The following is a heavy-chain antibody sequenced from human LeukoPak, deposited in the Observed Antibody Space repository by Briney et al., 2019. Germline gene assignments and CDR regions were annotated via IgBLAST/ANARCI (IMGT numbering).Heavy chain of an antibody. V-gene: IGHV4-34*01. CDR3: ARVELERVAEHYYYYYYMDV. Sequence: PSETLSLTCAVYGGSFSGYYWSWIRQPPGKGLEWIGESNHSGSTNYNPSLKSRVTISVDTSKNQFSLKLSSVTAADTAVYYCARVELERVAEHYYYYYYMDVWGKGTTVTISS. CDR2: SNHSGST. CDR1: GGSFSGYY. J-gene: IGHJ6*03. D-gene: IGHD1-1*01.